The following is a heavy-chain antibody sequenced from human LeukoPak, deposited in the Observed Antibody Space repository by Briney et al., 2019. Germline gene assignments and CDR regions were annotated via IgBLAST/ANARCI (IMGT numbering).Heavy chain of an antibody. Sequence: GRSLRLSCAASGFTFSSYGMHWVRQAPGKGLEGMAVISYDGNKQYYADSVKGRFTISRDNSKNTIYLQVNSLRPEDTAVYYCARDRGGWYKDALDVWGQGTMLTVSS. D-gene: IGHD6-19*01. CDR2: ISYDGNKQ. CDR1: GFTFSSYG. J-gene: IGHJ3*01. V-gene: IGHV3-30*19. CDR3: ARDRGGWYKDALDV.